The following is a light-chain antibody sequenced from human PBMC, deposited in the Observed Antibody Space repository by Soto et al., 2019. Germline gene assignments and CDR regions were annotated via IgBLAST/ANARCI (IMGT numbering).Light chain of an antibody. J-gene: IGLJ1*01. CDR3: QSYDSTLSARYV. V-gene: IGLV1-40*01. Sequence: QSALTQPPSVSGAPGQRVTISCTGSSSNIGARYDVHWYQQRPGTAPKLLIFGNINRPSGVPDRFSGSKSGTSASLAITGLQAEDEGDYYCQSYDSTLSARYVFGTGTKLTVL. CDR2: GNI. CDR1: SSNIGARYD.